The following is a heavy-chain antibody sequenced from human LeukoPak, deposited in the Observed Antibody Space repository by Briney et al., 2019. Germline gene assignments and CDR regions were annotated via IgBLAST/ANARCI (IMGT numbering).Heavy chain of an antibody. D-gene: IGHD6-13*01. CDR2: ISGNGAST. V-gene: IGHV3-23*01. CDR1: GFSFSNYA. Sequence: PGGSLRLSCAASGFSFSNYAMSWVRQAPGKGLEWVSVISGNGASTYYADSVKGRFTISRDNSKNTLYLQMNSLRAEDTAVYYCAKSGFGSWSYFDYWGQGTLVTVSS. J-gene: IGHJ4*02. CDR3: AKSGFGSWSYFDY.